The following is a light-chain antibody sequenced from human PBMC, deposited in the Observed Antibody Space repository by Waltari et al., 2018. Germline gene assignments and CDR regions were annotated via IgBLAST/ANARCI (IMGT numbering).Light chain of an antibody. CDR3: QQYNSAPWT. J-gene: IGKJ1*01. V-gene: IGKV1D-16*01. Sequence: DIQMTQSQSSLSASVGDRVTITGRTSQCISSWLAWYQQKPGKAPKPLIYKSSTLQSGVPSRFSGSGSGTDFTLSISSLQAEDIATYHCQQYNSAPWTFGQGTKVEIK. CDR1: QCISSW. CDR2: KSS.